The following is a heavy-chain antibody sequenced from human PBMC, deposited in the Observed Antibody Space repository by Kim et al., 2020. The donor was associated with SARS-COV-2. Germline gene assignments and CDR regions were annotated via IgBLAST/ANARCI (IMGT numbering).Heavy chain of an antibody. J-gene: IGHJ5*02. V-gene: IGHV4-4*02. Sequence: NYNPSLKSRVTISVDKSKNQFSLKLSSVTAADTAVYYCARGGYSSSEFDPWGQGTLVTVSS. CDR3: ARGGYSSSEFDP. D-gene: IGHD6-13*01.